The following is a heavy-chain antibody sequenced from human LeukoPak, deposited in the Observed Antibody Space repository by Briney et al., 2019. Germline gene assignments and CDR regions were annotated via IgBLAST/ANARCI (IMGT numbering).Heavy chain of an antibody. D-gene: IGHD6-25*01. V-gene: IGHV4-39*01. CDR3: ASLPAAGSFDY. Sequence: PGGSLRLSCAASGFSFSSYAMTWVRQAPGKGLEWIGSIYYSGNTYYNPSLKSRVTISVDTSKNQFSLKLSSVTAADTAVYYCASLPAAGSFDYWGQGTLVTVSS. CDR2: IYYSGNT. CDR1: GFSFSSYA. J-gene: IGHJ4*02.